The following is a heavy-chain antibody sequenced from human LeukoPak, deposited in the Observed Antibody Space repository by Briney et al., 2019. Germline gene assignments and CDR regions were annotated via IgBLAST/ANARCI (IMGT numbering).Heavy chain of an antibody. CDR2: IIPILGIA. CDR3: ARGGSMGFDLDY. Sequence: SVTVSCKASGGTFSSYAISWVRQAPGQGLEWMGRIIPILGIANYAQKIQGIATITADKSTSTAYMELSSLRSEDTAVYYCARGGSMGFDLDYWGQGTLVTVSS. CDR1: GGTFSSYA. V-gene: IGHV1-69*04. D-gene: IGHD3-10*01. J-gene: IGHJ4*02.